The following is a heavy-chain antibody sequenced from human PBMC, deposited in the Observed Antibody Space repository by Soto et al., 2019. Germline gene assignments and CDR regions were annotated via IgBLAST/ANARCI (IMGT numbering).Heavy chain of an antibody. CDR3: ARDMIDFWSGYYFDY. CDR1: GGSISSYY. J-gene: IGHJ4*02. CDR2: IYYSGST. Sequence: PSETLSLTCTVSGGSISSYYWSWIRQPPGKGLEWIGYIYYSGSTNYNPSLKSRVTISVDTSKNQFSLKLSSVTAADTAVYYCARDMIDFWSGYYFDYWGQGTLVTVS. D-gene: IGHD3-3*01. V-gene: IGHV4-59*01.